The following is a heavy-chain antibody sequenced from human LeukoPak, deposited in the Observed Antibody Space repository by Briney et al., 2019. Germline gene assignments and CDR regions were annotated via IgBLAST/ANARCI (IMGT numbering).Heavy chain of an antibody. V-gene: IGHV5-51*01. Sequence: GESLKISCKTSGYSFTNYWIAWVRQMPGKGLEYMGIIYPRDSDIRYNPPFRGQVTISADKSISTAYLQWTSLKASDTAMYFCARPPHTSSWYFFDFWGQGTLVTVSS. CDR3: ARPPHTSSWYFFDF. CDR1: GYSFTNYW. D-gene: IGHD6-13*01. CDR2: IYPRDSDI. J-gene: IGHJ4*02.